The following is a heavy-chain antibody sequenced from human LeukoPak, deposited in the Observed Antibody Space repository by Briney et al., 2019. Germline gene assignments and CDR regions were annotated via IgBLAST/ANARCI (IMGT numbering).Heavy chain of an antibody. Sequence: SETLSLTCTVSGGSISAYYWSWIRQPPGKGLEWIGYIYYSGRTSYNPSLKSRVITSVNMSKSQVSLKLSSVTAADTAVYYCARHGGPYYYDWYFDNWGQGTLVTVTS. V-gene: IGHV4-59*08. J-gene: IGHJ4*02. CDR2: IYYSGRT. CDR3: ARHGGPYYYDWYFDN. D-gene: IGHD3-16*01. CDR1: GGSISAYY.